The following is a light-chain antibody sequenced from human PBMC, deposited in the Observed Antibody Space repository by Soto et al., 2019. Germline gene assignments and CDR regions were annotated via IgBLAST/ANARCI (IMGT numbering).Light chain of an antibody. Sequence: SYELTQPPSVSVSPGQTARITCSGDELSKQYSFWYQQKPGQAPVLVIYNETERASGIAERFSGSSSGTTVTLTISGVRAEDEATYYCQSSDDTGDYYLFGTGTKVTVL. CDR2: NET. CDR1: ELSKQY. J-gene: IGLJ1*01. V-gene: IGLV3-25*02. CDR3: QSSDDTGDYYL.